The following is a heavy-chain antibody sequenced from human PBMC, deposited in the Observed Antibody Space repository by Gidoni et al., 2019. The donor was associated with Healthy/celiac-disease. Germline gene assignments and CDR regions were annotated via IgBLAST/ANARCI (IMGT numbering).Heavy chain of an antibody. J-gene: IGHJ6*02. CDR2: MNPNSGNT. Sequence: QVQMVQSGAEVKKPGASVKVSCKASGYTFNSYDIHRVRQATGQGLEWMGWMNPNSGNTGYAQKFQGRVTMTRNTSISTAYMELSSLRSEDTAVYYCARGAYYDFWSGYYTQIYYYYGMDVWGQGTTVTVSS. CDR3: ARGAYYDFWSGYYTQIYYYYGMDV. D-gene: IGHD3-3*01. CDR1: GYTFNSYD. V-gene: IGHV1-8*01.